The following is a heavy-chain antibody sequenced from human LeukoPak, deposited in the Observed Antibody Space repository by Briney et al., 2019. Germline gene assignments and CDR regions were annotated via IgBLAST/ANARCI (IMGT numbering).Heavy chain of an antibody. CDR2: IGTAGDT. CDR3: TRVAKSGRSYYFDY. Sequence: GGSLRLSCAASGFTFSSYDMHWVRQATGKGLEWVSAIGTAGDTYYTGSVKGRFTISRENAKNSLYLQMNSLRAGDTAAYYCTRVAKSGRSYYFDYWGQGTLVTVSS. CDR1: GFTFSSYD. D-gene: IGHD3-3*01. V-gene: IGHV3-13*01. J-gene: IGHJ4*02.